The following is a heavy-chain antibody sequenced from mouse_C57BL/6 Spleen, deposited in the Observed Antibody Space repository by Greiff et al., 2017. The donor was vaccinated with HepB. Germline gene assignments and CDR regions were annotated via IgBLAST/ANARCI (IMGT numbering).Heavy chain of an antibody. V-gene: IGHV5-17*01. Sequence: EVKLVESGGGLVKPGGSLKLSCAASGFTFSDYGMHWVRQAPEKGLEWVAYISSGSSTIYYADTVKGRFTISRDNAKNTLCLQMTSLRSEDTAMYYCARGDYYGSSYEWVFDYWGQGTTLTVSS. J-gene: IGHJ2*01. CDR3: ARGDYYGSSYEWVFDY. CDR1: GFTFSDYG. CDR2: ISSGSSTI. D-gene: IGHD1-1*01.